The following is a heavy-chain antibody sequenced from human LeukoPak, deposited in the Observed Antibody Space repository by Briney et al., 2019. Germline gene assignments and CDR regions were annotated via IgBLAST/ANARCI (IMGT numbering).Heavy chain of an antibody. D-gene: IGHD2-15*01. CDR2: INSDGSST. CDR3: ARARGSGYCSGGSCYLVDYYYGMDV. J-gene: IGHJ6*02. V-gene: IGHV3-74*01. CDR1: GFTFSSYW. Sequence: GGSLRLSCAASGFTFSSYWMHWVRQAPGKGLVWVSRINSDGSSTSYADSVKGRFTTSRDNAKNTLYLQMNSLRAEDTAVYYCARARGSGYCSGGSCYLVDYYYGMDVWGQGTTVTVSS.